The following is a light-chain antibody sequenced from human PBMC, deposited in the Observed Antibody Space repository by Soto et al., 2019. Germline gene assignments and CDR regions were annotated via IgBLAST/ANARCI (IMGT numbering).Light chain of an antibody. CDR1: SSNIGGGYD. CDR3: QSYDSSLSGYV. J-gene: IGLJ1*01. V-gene: IGLV1-40*01. CDR2: GNS. Sequence: QSVLTQPPSVSGAPGQRVTISCTGTSSNIGGGYDVHWYQQLPGTAPKLLIYGNSNRPSGVPYRFSGCKSGTSASLAITGLQPEDEADYYCQSYDSSLSGYVFGTGTKLTVL.